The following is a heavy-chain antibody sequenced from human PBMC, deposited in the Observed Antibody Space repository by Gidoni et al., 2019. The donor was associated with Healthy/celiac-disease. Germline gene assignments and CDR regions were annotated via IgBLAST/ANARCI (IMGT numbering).Heavy chain of an antibody. J-gene: IGHJ4*02. CDR1: GGSISSYY. CDR3: ARGLSSIAVSDAYYFDY. D-gene: IGHD6-19*01. CDR2: IYYSGST. Sequence: QVQLQETGHGLVKPSETLSLTCTASGGSISSYYWRWIRQPPWKGLEWIGYIYYSGSTNYNPALKSRVTISVDTSKNQFSLKLSSVTAADTSVYYCARGLSSIAVSDAYYFDYWGQGTLVTVSS. V-gene: IGHV4-59*01.